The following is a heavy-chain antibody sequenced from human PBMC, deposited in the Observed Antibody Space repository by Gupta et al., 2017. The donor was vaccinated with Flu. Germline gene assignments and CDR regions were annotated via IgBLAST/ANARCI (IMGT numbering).Heavy chain of an antibody. J-gene: IGHJ4*02. CDR2: IYYDGST. CDR1: GGSISSSTYY. V-gene: IGHV4-39*01. CDR3: ARLIPTAAASI. Sequence: QVLLQESGPGLVKPSETLSLMCAVSGGSISSSTYYWGWIRQPPGRGLEWIGTIYYDGSTYDNPSLKSRVTISIDTSSNQFSLTLRSVTAADTAVFYWARLIPTAAASIWGRGTLITVSS. D-gene: IGHD6-13*01.